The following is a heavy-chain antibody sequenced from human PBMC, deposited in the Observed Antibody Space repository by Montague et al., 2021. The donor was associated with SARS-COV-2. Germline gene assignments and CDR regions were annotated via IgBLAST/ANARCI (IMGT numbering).Heavy chain of an antibody. CDR3: AKNGGAHGLDV. CDR2: IKTDESEK. V-gene: IGHV3-7*01. J-gene: IGHJ6*02. D-gene: IGHD4-23*01. Sequence: SLRLSCAASGFTFSNIWMSWVRQAPGKGLEWVANIKTDESEKNYVDSVKGRFSISRDNAKNSLYLKMDNLRAEDTAIYYCAKNGGAHGLDVWGQGTSVSVSS. CDR1: GFTFSNIW.